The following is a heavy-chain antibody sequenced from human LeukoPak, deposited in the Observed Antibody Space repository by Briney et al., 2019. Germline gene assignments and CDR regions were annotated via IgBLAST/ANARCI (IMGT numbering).Heavy chain of an antibody. V-gene: IGHV3-7*03. CDR3: ARGGAKSSSWPFDY. J-gene: IGHJ4*02. CDR2: INQDGSEK. CDR1: GFTFSSFW. D-gene: IGHD6-13*01. Sequence: GGSLRLSCAASGFTFSSFWVTWVRQAPGKGLEWVANINQDGSEKYYVDSVKGRFTISRDNAKNSLYLQMNSLRAEDTAVYYCARGGAKSSSWPFDYWGQGTLVTVSS.